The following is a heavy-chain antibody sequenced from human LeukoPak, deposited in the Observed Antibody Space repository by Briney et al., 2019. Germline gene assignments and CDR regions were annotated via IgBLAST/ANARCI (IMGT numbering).Heavy chain of an antibody. CDR2: IYYSGSI. V-gene: IGHV4-59*01. J-gene: IGHJ4*02. CDR1: GGSISSYY. D-gene: IGHD6-19*01. CDR3: ARGSGIAVAGTGLD. Sequence: SETLSLTCTVSGGSISSYYWSWIRQPPGKGLEWIGYIYYSGSINYNPSLKSRVTISVDTSKNQFSLKLSSVTAADTAVYYCARGSGIAVAGTGLDWGQGTLVTVSS.